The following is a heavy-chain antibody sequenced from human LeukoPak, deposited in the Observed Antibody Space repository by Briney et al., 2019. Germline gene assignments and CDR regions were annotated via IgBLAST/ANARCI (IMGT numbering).Heavy chain of an antibody. CDR1: GGTLSSFA. D-gene: IGHD5-18*01. Sequence: AASVKVSCTASGGTLSSFAISWVPQAPGQGLEWVGGIIPIFGTANYTQKFQGRVTITTDESTSTAYMELSSLRSEDTAVYYCAIQDTAMVSGFDYWGQGTLVTVSS. CDR3: AIQDTAMVSGFDY. V-gene: IGHV1-69*05. CDR2: IIPIFGTA. J-gene: IGHJ4*02.